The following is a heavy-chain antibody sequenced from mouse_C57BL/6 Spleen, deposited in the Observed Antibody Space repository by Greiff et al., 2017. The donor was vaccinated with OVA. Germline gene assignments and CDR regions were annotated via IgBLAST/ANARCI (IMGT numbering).Heavy chain of an antibody. CDR3: AEAYYGSSSWFAY. J-gene: IGHJ3*01. CDR1: GYTFTSYG. V-gene: IGHV1-81*01. CDR2: IYPRSGNT. Sequence: VQLVESGAELARPGASVKLSCKASGYTFTSYGISWVKQRTGQGLEWIGEIYPRSGNTYYNEKFKGKATLTADKSSSTAYMELRSLTSEDSAVYFCAEAYYGSSSWFAYWGQGTLVTVSA. D-gene: IGHD1-1*01.